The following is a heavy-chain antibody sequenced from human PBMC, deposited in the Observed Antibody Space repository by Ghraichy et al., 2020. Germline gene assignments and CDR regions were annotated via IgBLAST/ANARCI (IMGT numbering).Heavy chain of an antibody. V-gene: IGHV4-34*01. CDR3: ARTPGVVRGVYSTYFDY. CDR1: GGSFSGYY. D-gene: IGHD3-10*01. J-gene: IGHJ4*02. CDR2: INHSGST. Sequence: LSLTCAVYGGSFSGYYWSWIRQPPGKGLEWIGEINHSGSTNYNPSLKSRVTISVDTSKNQFSLKLSSVTAADTAVYYCARTPGVVRGVYSTYFDYWGQGTLVTVSS.